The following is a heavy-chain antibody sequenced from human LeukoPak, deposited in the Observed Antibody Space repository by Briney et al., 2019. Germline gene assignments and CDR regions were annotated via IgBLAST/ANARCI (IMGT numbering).Heavy chain of an antibody. J-gene: IGHJ4*02. CDR2: ISAYNGNT. CDR1: GYTFTSYG. CDR3: AREQKLNETYYDISTGYSSGFDY. D-gene: IGHD3-9*01. Sequence: GSSVKVSCKASGYTFTSYGISWVRQAPGQGLEWMGWISAYNGNTNYAQKLQGRVTMTTDTSTSTAYMELRSLRSDDTAVYYCAREQKLNETYYDISTGYSSGFDYWGQGTLVTVSS. V-gene: IGHV1-18*01.